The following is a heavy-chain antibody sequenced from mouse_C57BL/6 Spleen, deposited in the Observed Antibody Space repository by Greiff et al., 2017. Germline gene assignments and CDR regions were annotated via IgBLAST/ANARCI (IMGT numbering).Heavy chain of an antibody. D-gene: IGHD1-1*01. CDR2: IYPGDGDT. CDR3: ARSDGSSYVDY. V-gene: IGHV1-82*01. J-gene: IGHJ2*01. Sequence: QVQLKESGPELVKPGASVKISCKASGYAFSSSWMNWVKQRPGKGLEWIGRIYPGDGDTNYNGKFKGKATLTADKSSSTAYMQLSSLTSEDSAVYFCARSDGSSYVDYWGQGTTLTVSS. CDR1: GYAFSSSW.